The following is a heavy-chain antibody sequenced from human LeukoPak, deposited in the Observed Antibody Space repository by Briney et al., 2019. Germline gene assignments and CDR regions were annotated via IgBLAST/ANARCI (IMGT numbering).Heavy chain of an antibody. CDR1: AGSISSHY. V-gene: IGHV4-59*11. D-gene: IGHD6-19*01. J-gene: IGHJ4*02. CDR2: IYYSGTT. CDR3: ARGAGWYDY. Sequence: PSETLSLTCSVSAGSISSHYWSWIRQPPGKGLEWIGYIYYSGTTNYNPSLKSRVTISVDTSKNQFSLKLSSVTAADTAVYYCARGAGWYDYWGQGTLATVSS.